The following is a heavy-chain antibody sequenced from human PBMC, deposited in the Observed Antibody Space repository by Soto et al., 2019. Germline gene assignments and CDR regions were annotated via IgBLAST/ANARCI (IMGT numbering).Heavy chain of an antibody. J-gene: IGHJ5*02. CDR1: GGSINKSPYF. Sequence: QMEESGPRLVKPLETLTLTCTVSGGSINKSPYFWSWIRQPPGKGLEWIGDVYYTGDTYYYPSLKGRVSLSVETSKNQFSLKMTSVTAADTARYYCVRHGGIRSATLLDTWGQGILVTVSS. V-gene: IGHV4-39*01. CDR2: VYYTGDT. CDR3: VRHGGIRSATLLDT. D-gene: IGHD3-16*01.